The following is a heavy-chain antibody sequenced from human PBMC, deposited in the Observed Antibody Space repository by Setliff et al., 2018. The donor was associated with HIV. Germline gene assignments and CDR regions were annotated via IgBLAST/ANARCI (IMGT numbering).Heavy chain of an antibody. CDR1: GGSVINYL. J-gene: IGHJ5*02. CDR3: ARGEDWFDP. Sequence: SETLSLTCSVSGGSVINYLWHWLRQPSGKGLEWIGYIYDSGITDHNPSLEGRLTMSVDKSKSQFSLRLSSVTAADTAVYYCARGEDWFDPWGQGTLVTVSS. CDR2: IYDSGIT. V-gene: IGHV4-59*02.